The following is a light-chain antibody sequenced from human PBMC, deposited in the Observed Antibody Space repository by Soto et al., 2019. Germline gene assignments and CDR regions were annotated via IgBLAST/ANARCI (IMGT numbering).Light chain of an antibody. CDR1: QSISNY. Sequence: DIQMTQSPSSLSASVGDRVTITCRASQSISNYLNWYQQKPGKAPKLLIYAASSLQSGVPSRFSGSGSGTDFTLSISSLQPEDFATYYCQQSYSTPRTVGQGTKVDSK. J-gene: IGKJ1*01. CDR3: QQSYSTPRT. CDR2: AAS. V-gene: IGKV1-39*01.